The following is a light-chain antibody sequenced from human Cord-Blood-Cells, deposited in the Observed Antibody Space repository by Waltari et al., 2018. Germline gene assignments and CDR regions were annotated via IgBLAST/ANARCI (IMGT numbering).Light chain of an antibody. V-gene: IGLV2-14*01. Sequence: QSALTQPASVSGSPGQSITISCTGTSSDVGGYNYVSWYQQHPGKAPTLMIYDVSNRRSGVSNRFSGSKSANPASLTISGLQAEDEADYYGSSYTSSSTLVVFGGGTKLTVL. CDR3: SSYTSSSTLVV. CDR1: SSDVGGYNY. J-gene: IGLJ2*01. CDR2: DVS.